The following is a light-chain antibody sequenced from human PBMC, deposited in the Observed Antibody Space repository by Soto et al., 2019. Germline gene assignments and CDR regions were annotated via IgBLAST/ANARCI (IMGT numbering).Light chain of an antibody. CDR3: QQLTRYPST. J-gene: IGKJ4*01. CDR2: AAS. V-gene: IGKV1-8*01. Sequence: AVRMTQSPSSCAASTVDRVSITCLASQGISSYLAWYQQKPGKAPKLLIYAASTLHSGVPSRFSGSGSGTDGTITISGLKPEDGATYYCQQLTRYPSTFGGGTKVDIK. CDR1: QGISSY.